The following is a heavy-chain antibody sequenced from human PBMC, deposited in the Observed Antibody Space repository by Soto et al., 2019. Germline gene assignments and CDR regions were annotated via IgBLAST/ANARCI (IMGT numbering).Heavy chain of an antibody. CDR1: GGTFSSYA. Sequence: QVQLVQSGAAVKKPGSSVKVSCKASGGTFSSYAISWVRQAPGQGLEWMGGIIPIFGTANYAQKFQGRVTITADESTSTAYMELSSLRSEDTAVYYCARGPRPRAVAGTFYYYYGMDVWGQGTTVTVSS. V-gene: IGHV1-69*12. CDR2: IIPIFGTA. D-gene: IGHD6-19*01. J-gene: IGHJ6*02. CDR3: ARGPRPRAVAGTFYYYYGMDV.